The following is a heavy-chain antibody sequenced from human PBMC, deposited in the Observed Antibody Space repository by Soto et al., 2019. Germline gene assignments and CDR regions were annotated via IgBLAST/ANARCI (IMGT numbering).Heavy chain of an antibody. CDR3: ARIDLNWGLDYDYGMDV. D-gene: IGHD7-27*01. J-gene: IGHJ6*02. Sequence: SETLSLTCAIYGGSFSGYYWSWIRQPPGKGLEWIGEINHSGSTNYNPSLKSRVTISVDTSKNQFSLKLTSVTAADTAVYYCARIDLNWGLDYDYGMDVWGQGTTVTVSS. CDR1: GGSFSGYY. V-gene: IGHV4-34*01. CDR2: INHSGST.